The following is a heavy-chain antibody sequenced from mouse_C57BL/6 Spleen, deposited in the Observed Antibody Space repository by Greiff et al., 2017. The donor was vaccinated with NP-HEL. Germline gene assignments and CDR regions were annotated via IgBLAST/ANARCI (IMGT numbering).Heavy chain of an antibody. CDR2: IDPSDSYT. V-gene: IGHV1-69*01. J-gene: IGHJ2*01. D-gene: IGHD2-5*01. Sequence: QVQLKQPGAELVMPGASVKLSCKASGYTFTSYWMHWVKQRPGQGLEWIGEIDPSDSYTNYNQKFKGKSTLTVDKSSSTAYMQLSSLTSEDSAVYYCARRAYSNPYYFDYWGQGTTLTVSS. CDR1: GYTFTSYW. CDR3: ARRAYSNPYYFDY.